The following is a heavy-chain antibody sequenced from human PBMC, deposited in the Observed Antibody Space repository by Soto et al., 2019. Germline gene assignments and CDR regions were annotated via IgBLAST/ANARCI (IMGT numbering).Heavy chain of an antibody. Sequence: EVQLVESGGGLVQPGGSLRLSCAASGFTFSSYEMNWVRQAAGKGLELVSYISSSGSTIYYADSVSGRFTISSDNSKNALYLQMTGLRADDTAVYYFARDRFYDSSGYYAGRDYCGQGPLVTVS. J-gene: IGHJ4*02. V-gene: IGHV3-48*03. D-gene: IGHD3-22*01. CDR3: ARDRFYDSSGYYAGRDY. CDR2: ISSSGSTI. CDR1: GFTFSSYE.